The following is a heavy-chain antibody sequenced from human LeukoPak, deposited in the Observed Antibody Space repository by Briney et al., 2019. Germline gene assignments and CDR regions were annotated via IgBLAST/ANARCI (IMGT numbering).Heavy chain of an antibody. CDR2: ISSSSSYI. D-gene: IGHD3-22*01. CDR1: GFTFSSYS. CDR3: ASSAGYYSDFQH. Sequence: GGSLRPSCAASGFTFSSYSMNWVRQAPGKGLEWVSSISSSSSYIYYADSVKGRFTISRDNAKNSLYLQMNSLRAEDTAVYYCASSAGYYSDFQHWGQGTLVTVSS. V-gene: IGHV3-21*01. J-gene: IGHJ1*01.